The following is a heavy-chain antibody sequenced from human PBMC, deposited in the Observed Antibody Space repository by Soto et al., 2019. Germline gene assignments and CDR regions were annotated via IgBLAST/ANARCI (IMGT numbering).Heavy chain of an antibody. J-gene: IGHJ4*02. CDR1: GFTFSSYG. Sequence: QVQLVESGGGVVQPGRSLRLSCAASGFTFSSYGMHWVRQAPGKGLEWVAVISYDGSNKYYADSVKGRFTISRDNSKNTLYLQMYSLRAEDTAVYYCAKHCGGDCYSGLDYWGQGTLVTVSS. D-gene: IGHD2-21*02. CDR3: AKHCGGDCYSGLDY. V-gene: IGHV3-30*18. CDR2: ISYDGSNK.